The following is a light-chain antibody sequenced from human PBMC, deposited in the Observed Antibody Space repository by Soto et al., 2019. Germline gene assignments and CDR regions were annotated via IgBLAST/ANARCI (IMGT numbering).Light chain of an antibody. V-gene: IGKV1-39*01. CDR1: QSISNY. J-gene: IGKJ2*01. Sequence: DIQMPQSPSSLSASIGDRVTITCRAGQSISNYFNWYQQKPGKAPKLLIYAASSLQSGVPSRFSGSVSGTEFTLTVSSLQPEDFANYYCQESYSTPRTFGQGTKLEIK. CDR3: QESYSTPRT. CDR2: AAS.